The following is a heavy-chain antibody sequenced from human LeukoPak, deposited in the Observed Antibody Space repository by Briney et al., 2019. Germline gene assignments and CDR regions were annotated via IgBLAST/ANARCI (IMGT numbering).Heavy chain of an antibody. CDR1: GFTFSSYA. Sequence: GGSLRLSCAASGFTFSSYAMSWVRQAPGKGLEWGSAISGSGGSTYYADSVKGRFTISRDNSKNTLYLQMNSLRAEDTAVYYCAKGPGYGSGSYYYGMDVWGQGTTVTVSS. CDR3: AKGPGYGSGSYYYGMDV. CDR2: ISGSGGST. J-gene: IGHJ6*02. D-gene: IGHD3-10*01. V-gene: IGHV3-23*01.